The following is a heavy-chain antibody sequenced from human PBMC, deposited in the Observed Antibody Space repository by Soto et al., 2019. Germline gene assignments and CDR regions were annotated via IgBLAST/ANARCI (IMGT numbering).Heavy chain of an antibody. D-gene: IGHD3-3*01. V-gene: IGHV4-59*07. CDR2: IYYSGST. CDR1: GGSISSYY. Sequence: SGTLSLTCTFCGGSISSYYCSWIRQPPEKGLEWIGYIYYSGSTNYNPSLKSRVTISVDTSKNQFSLKLSSVTAADTAVYYCARITVLEWPHYYFDYWGQGTLVTVSS. CDR3: ARITVLEWPHYYFDY. J-gene: IGHJ4*02.